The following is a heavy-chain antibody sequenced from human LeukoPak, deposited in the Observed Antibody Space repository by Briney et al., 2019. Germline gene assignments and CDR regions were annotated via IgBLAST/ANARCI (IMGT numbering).Heavy chain of an antibody. Sequence: SAKASCKASGGTFSSYAISWVRQAPGQGLEWMGGIIPIFGTANYAQKFQGRVTITTDESTSTAYMELSSLRSEDTAVYYCAIRGYSYGFEIDYWGQGTLVTVSS. CDR3: AIRGYSYGFEIDY. V-gene: IGHV1-69*05. J-gene: IGHJ4*02. D-gene: IGHD5-18*01. CDR1: GGTFSSYA. CDR2: IIPIFGTA.